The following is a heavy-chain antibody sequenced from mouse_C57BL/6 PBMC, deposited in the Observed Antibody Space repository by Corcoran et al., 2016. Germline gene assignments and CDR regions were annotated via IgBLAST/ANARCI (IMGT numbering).Heavy chain of an antibody. V-gene: IGHV8-12*01. CDR2: IYWDDDK. D-gene: IGHD1-1*01. J-gene: IGHJ1*03. CDR1: GISLSTSGMG. CDR3: ARSYGSLWYFDV. Sequence: QVTLKEAGPGVLQSSQTLSLTCSFSGISLSTSGMGVSWIRQPSGKGLEWLAHIYWDDDKRYNPSLKSRLTISKDTSSNQVFLKITSVDTADTATYYCARSYGSLWYFDVWGTGTTVTVSS.